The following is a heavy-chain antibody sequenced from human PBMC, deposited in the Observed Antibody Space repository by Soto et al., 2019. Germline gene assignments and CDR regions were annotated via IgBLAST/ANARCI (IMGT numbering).Heavy chain of an antibody. J-gene: IGHJ4*02. CDR2: INHSGST. V-gene: IGHV4-34*01. CDR1: GGSFSGYY. CDR3: ARAMPTMIDY. Sequence: QVQLQQWGAGLLKPSETLSLTCAVYGGSFSGYYWSWIRQPPGKGLEWIGEINHSGSTNYNPSLKIRVTISVDTSKNQFSLKLSSVTAADTAVYYCARAMPTMIDYWGQGTLVTVSS. D-gene: IGHD3-22*01.